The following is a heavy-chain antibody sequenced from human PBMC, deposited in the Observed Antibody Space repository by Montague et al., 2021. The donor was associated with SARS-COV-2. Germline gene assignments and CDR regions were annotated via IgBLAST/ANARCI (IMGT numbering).Heavy chain of an antibody. CDR1: NGSFTGYF. J-gene: IGHJ4*02. V-gene: IGHV4-34*01. D-gene: IGHD3-10*01. Sequence: SETLSLTCAVYNGSFTGYFWSWVRQPPGKGLEWIGEINHSGDSNYSPSLKSRVSISPDMSTNQFSLELTSVTAADTAVYFCARSVVSESFYGSGSFLDSWGQGTLVTVSS. CDR3: ARSVVSESFYGSGSFLDS. CDR2: INHSGDS.